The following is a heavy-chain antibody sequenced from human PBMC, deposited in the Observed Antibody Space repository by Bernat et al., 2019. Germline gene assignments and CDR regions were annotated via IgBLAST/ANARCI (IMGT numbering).Heavy chain of an antibody. J-gene: IGHJ6*02. CDR1: GFTFSSYA. V-gene: IGHV3-23*01. D-gene: IGHD6-25*01. Sequence: EVQLLESGGGLVQPGGSLRLSCAASGFTFSSYAMNWVRQAPGKGLELVSGIIDSGGGTYYTDSVKGRFTISRDNSKNTLYLQMNSLRAEDTAVYYCAEDLAFAALYYYAVDVWGQGTTVTVSS. CDR3: AEDLAFAALYYYAVDV. CDR2: IIDSGGGT.